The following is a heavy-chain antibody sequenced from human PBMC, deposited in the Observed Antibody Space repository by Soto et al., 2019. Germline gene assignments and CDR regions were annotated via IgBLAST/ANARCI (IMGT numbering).Heavy chain of an antibody. CDR3: ARGPRARYLPRYFDL. CDR1: GGSFSGYY. Sequence: QVQLQQWGAGLLKPSETLSLTCAVYGGSFSGYYWSWIRQPPGKGLEWIGEINHSGSTNYNPSLKSRVTIXXDXSXXQFSLKLSSVTAADTAVYYCARGPRARYLPRYFDLWGRGTLVTVSS. D-gene: IGHD3-9*01. CDR2: INHSGST. J-gene: IGHJ2*01. V-gene: IGHV4-34*01.